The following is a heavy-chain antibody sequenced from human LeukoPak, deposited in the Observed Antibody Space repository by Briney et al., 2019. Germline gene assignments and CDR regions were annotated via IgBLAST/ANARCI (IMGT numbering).Heavy chain of an antibody. J-gene: IGHJ4*02. CDR2: INSDGSST. CDR1: GFTFSSYW. CDR3: ARDVDYANPRHDY. D-gene: IGHD4/OR15-4a*01. Sequence: GGSLRLSCAASGFTFSSYWMHWVRQAPGKGLVWVSRINSDGSSTSYADSVKGRFTTSRDNAKNTLYLQMNSLRAEDTAVYYCARDVDYANPRHDYWGQGTLVTVSS. V-gene: IGHV3-74*01.